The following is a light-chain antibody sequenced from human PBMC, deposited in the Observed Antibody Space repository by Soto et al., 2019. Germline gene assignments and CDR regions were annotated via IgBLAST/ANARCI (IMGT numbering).Light chain of an antibody. CDR1: QTISSW. V-gene: IGKV1-5*03. CDR2: KAS. J-gene: IGKJ1*01. CDR3: QRYNSYSEA. Sequence: DIQMTQSPSTLSGSVGDRATITCRASQTISSWLAWYQQKPGKAPKLLIYKASTLKSGVPSRFSGSGSGTEFTLTISSLQPDDFATYYCQRYNSYSEAFGQGTKVELK.